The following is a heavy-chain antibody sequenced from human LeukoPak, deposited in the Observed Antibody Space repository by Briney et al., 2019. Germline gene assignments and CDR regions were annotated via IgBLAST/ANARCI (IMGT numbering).Heavy chain of an antibody. Sequence: SETLSLTCTVSGGSISSYYWSWIRQPPGKGLEGIGYIYYSGSTNYNPSLKSRVTISVDTSKNRFSLKLSSVTAADTAVYYCTRRLSNGATLNYFDYWGQGTLVTVSS. D-gene: IGHD4/OR15-4a*01. CDR1: GGSISSYY. CDR2: IYYSGST. J-gene: IGHJ4*02. V-gene: IGHV4-59*08. CDR3: TRRLSNGATLNYFDY.